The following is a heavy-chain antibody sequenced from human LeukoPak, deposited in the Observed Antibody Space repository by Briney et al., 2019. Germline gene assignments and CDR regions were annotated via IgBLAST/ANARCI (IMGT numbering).Heavy chain of an antibody. Sequence: GGSLRLSCAASGFTFSNAWMSWVRQAPGKGLEWVGRIKSKTDGGATDYAAPVKGRFTISRDDSKNTLYLQMNSLKTEDTAVYYCTTPLVVVAANYYYYMDVWGKGTTVTVSS. J-gene: IGHJ6*03. D-gene: IGHD2-15*01. CDR3: TTPLVVVAANYYYYMDV. CDR1: GFTFSNAW. CDR2: IKSKTDGGAT. V-gene: IGHV3-15*01.